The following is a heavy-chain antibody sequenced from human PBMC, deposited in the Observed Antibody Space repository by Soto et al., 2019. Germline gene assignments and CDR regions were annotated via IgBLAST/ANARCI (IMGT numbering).Heavy chain of an antibody. Sequence: EVQLLESGGGLGQGGGSLRLSCAASGFTFSSYTMNWVRQAPGKGLEWVSLISARGGSTYYADSVKGRFTISRDNSKNTLYLQMNSQRAEDTGVYYCARDPPNDKTQLDYGMDVWGQGTAVTVSS. CDR2: ISARGGST. CDR1: GFTFSSYT. J-gene: IGHJ6*02. V-gene: IGHV3-23*01. CDR3: ARDPPNDKTQLDYGMDV. D-gene: IGHD2-2*01.